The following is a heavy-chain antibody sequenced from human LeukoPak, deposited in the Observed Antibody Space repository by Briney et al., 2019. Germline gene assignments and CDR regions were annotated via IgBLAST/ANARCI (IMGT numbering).Heavy chain of an antibody. CDR2: INPNSGGT. Sequence: ASVKVSCKASGYTFTGYYMHWVRQTPGQGLEWMGWINPNSGGTNYAQKFQGRVTMTRDTSISTAYMELSRLRSDDTAVYYCARGVATVVTLSFGYWGQGTLVTVSS. J-gene: IGHJ4*02. V-gene: IGHV1-2*02. CDR3: ARGVATVVTLSFGY. D-gene: IGHD4-23*01. CDR1: GYTFTGYY.